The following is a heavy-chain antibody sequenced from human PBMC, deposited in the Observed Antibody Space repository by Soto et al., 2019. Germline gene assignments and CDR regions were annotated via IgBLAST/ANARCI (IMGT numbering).Heavy chain of an antibody. Sequence: HPGGSLRLSCAASGLTFSNYGMHWVRHAPGKGLQWVAFISCDGSNKKYVEAVKGRFFNSRDKVNNMVYLNMNSVKAEDTARYYCAKDYLGSSNVFDVWGRGTVVTVSS. D-gene: IGHD2-2*01. J-gene: IGHJ3*01. CDR2: ISCDGSNK. CDR1: GLTFSNYG. CDR3: AKDYLGSSNVFDV. V-gene: IGHV3-30*18.